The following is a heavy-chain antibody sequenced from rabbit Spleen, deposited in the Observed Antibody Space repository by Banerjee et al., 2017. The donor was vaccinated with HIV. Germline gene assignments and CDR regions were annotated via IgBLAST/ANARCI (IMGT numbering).Heavy chain of an antibody. D-gene: IGHD8-1*01. CDR1: GFSFSSYYY. CDR3: ARDTGTSFSTYGMDL. CDR2: IAGSGSGFT. V-gene: IGHV1S40*01. J-gene: IGHJ6*01. Sequence: QSLEESGGGLVQPEGSLTLTCTASGFSFSSYYYMCWVRQAPGKGLEWISCIAGSGSGFTYSATWAKGRFTCSKTSSTTVTLQMTSLTAADTATYFCARDTGTSFSTYGMDLWGPGTLVTVS.